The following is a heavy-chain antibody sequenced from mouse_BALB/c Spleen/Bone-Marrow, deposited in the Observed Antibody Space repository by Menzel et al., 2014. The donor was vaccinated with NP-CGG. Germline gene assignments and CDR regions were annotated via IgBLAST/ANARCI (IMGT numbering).Heavy chain of an antibody. CDR1: GYTFTDYA. Sequence: VQLQQSGPELVRPGVSVKISCKGSGYTFTDYAMHWVKQSHAKSLEWIGVISTYSGNTNYNQKFKGKATMTVDKSSSTAYMDLARLTSEDSAIYYCARRTNLQGDFDVWGAGTTVTVSS. J-gene: IGHJ1*01. V-gene: IGHV1-67*01. D-gene: IGHD1-3*01. CDR3: ARRTNLQGDFDV. CDR2: ISTYSGNT.